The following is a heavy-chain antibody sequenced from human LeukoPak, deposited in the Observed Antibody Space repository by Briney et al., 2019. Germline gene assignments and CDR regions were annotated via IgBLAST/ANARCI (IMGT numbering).Heavy chain of an antibody. J-gene: IGHJ4*02. CDR1: GGTISSYA. Sequence: ASVKVSCKASGGTISSYAISWVRQAPGQGLEWMGRIIPILGIPKYAQKFQGRVTITADKSTSTAYLELSSPRSEDTAVYYCTRDSGDSSGYFDYWGQGTLVTVSS. CDR2: IIPILGIP. V-gene: IGHV1-69*04. D-gene: IGHD3-22*01. CDR3: TRDSGDSSGYFDY.